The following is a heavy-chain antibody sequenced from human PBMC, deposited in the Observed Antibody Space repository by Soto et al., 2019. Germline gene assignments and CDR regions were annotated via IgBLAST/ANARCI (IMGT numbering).Heavy chain of an antibody. V-gene: IGHV1-46*01. Sequence: QVQLVQSGAEVKKPGASVKVSCKASGYTFTNYYMHWVRQAPGQGLEWMGMINPTGGSTTYAQKFQGRVSMTRDTSTNTVYMELSGLRSEDTAVYYGARAYTTSCPGPWGQGTLVTVSS. CDR3: ARAYTTSCPGP. D-gene: IGHD6-6*01. CDR2: INPTGGST. CDR1: GYTFTNYY. J-gene: IGHJ5*02.